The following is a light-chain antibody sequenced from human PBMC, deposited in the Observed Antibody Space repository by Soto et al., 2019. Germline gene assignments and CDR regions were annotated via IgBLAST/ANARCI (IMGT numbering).Light chain of an antibody. V-gene: IGKV3-20*01. CDR1: QSVSSNY. CDR3: QQYGSLWT. J-gene: IGKJ1*01. Sequence: EIVLTQSPGTLSLSPGERATLSCRASQSVSSNYLAWYQQKPGQAPRLLIYGASSRATGIPDRFSGSGSGTDFTLTIRRLEPEDFAVYYCQQYGSLWTFGQGTKVDIK. CDR2: GAS.